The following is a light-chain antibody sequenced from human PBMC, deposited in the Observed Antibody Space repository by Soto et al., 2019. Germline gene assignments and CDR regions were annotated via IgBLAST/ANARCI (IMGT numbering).Light chain of an antibody. Sequence: DIQMTQSPSSVSASVGARVTITCRASQGIRSWLAWYQQRPGKATKLLISAASSLQSAVPSRFSGSGSGPDFTLTISSLQPDDFATYYWQQSDTFPATFGGGTKVEIK. CDR2: AAS. V-gene: IGKV1D-12*01. J-gene: IGKJ4*02. CDR1: QGIRSW. CDR3: QQSDTFPAT.